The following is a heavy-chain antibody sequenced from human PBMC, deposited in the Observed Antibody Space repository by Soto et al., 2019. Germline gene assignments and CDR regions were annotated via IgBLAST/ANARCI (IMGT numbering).Heavy chain of an antibody. V-gene: IGHV4-39*01. J-gene: IGHJ4*02. CDR1: GGSISSTSYY. D-gene: IGHD5-18*01. CDR2: IYYSGST. Sequence: SETLSLTCTVSGGSISSTSYYWGWIRQPPGKGLEWIGSIYYSGSTYYNPSLKNRVTISVDTSKNQFSLKVSSVTAADTAVYYCARRRGYSYGDDYWGQGTLVT. CDR3: ARRRGYSYGDDY.